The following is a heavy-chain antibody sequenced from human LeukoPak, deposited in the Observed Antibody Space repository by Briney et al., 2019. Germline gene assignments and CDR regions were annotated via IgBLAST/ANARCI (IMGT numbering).Heavy chain of an antibody. J-gene: IGHJ5*02. CDR3: ARGGYCSSTSCYAYWFDP. CDR1: GGSFSGYY. Sequence: KPSETLSLTCAVYGGSFSGYYWSWIRQPPGKGLERIGEINHSGSTNYNPSLKSRVTISVDTSKNQFSLKLSSVTAADTAVYYCARGGYCSSTSCYAYWFDPWGQGTLVTVSS. D-gene: IGHD2-2*01. V-gene: IGHV4-34*01. CDR2: INHSGST.